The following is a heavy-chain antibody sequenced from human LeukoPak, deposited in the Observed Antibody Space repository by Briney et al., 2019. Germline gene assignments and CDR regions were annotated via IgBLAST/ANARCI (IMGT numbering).Heavy chain of an antibody. CDR2: ISGTSSTTI. J-gene: IGHJ4*02. CDR1: GLTFSSNN. CDR3: ASSGVFPHNPLDY. Sequence: GGSLRLSCAVSGLTFSSNNMNWVRQAPGKGLEWVSYISGTSSTTIYYADSVKGRFTISRDNAKNSLHLQMNSLRAEDTAVYYCASSGVFPHNPLDYWGQGTLVTVSS. V-gene: IGHV3-48*01. D-gene: IGHD6-19*01.